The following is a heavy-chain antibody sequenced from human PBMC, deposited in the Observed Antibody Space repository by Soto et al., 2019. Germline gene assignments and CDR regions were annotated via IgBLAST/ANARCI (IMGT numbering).Heavy chain of an antibody. CDR1: GFTFSSYA. D-gene: IGHD1-26*01. Sequence: QVQLVESGGGVVQPGGSLRLSCAASGFTFSSYAMHWVRQAPGKGLEWVAVISYDGSNKYYAESVKGRFTISRDNSKNTLYLQMNSLRAEDTAVYYCARDVESGSSQYYYYQYGMDVWGQGTTVTVSS. CDR3: ARDVESGSSQYYYYQYGMDV. J-gene: IGHJ6*02. V-gene: IGHV3-30-3*01. CDR2: ISYDGSNK.